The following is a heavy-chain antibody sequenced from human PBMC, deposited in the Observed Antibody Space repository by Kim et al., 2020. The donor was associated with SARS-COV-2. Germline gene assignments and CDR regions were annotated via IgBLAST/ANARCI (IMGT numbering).Heavy chain of an antibody. D-gene: IGHD3-22*01. CDR1: GGSISSSSYY. CDR3: ARQGDPPNYYDSSGYFHP. J-gene: IGHJ5*02. V-gene: IGHV4-39*01. Sequence: SETLSLTCTVSGGSISSSSYYWGWIRQPPGKGLEWIGSIYYSGSTYYNPSLKSRVTISVDTSKNQFSLKLISVTAADTAVYYCARQGDPPNYYDSSGYFHPWGQGTLVTVSS. CDR2: IYYSGST.